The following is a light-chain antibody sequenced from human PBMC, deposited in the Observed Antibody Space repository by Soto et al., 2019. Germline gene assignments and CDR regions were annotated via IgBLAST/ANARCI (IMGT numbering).Light chain of an antibody. CDR2: WAS. CDR1: QSVLYSSNNKNY. J-gene: IGKJ2*01. CDR3: QQYDSTPHT. Sequence: DIVMTQSPDSLAVSLGERATINCKSSQSVLYSSNNKNYLAWYQQKPGQPTKLLIYWASTRESGVPDRFSGSGSGTDFTLTIRSLQAEDVAVYYCQQYDSTPHTLGQGTKLEIK. V-gene: IGKV4-1*01.